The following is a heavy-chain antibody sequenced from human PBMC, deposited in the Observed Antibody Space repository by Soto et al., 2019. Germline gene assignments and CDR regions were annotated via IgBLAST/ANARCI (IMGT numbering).Heavy chain of an antibody. V-gene: IGHV3-23*01. D-gene: IGHD3-10*01. J-gene: IGHJ6*03. CDR3: ARVKYGSGSYYYYYYYMDV. Sequence: GGSLRLSCAASGFPFSDYAMSWVRQAPGKGLDWVSAISSSGDHTFYADSVKGRFTISRDNSKNTLYLQVNSLRAEDTAVYYCARVKYGSGSYYYYYYYMDVWGKGTTVTVSS. CDR1: GFPFSDYA. CDR2: ISSSGDHT.